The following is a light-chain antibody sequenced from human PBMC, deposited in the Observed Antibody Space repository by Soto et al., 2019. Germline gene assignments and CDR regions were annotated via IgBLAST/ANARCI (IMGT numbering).Light chain of an antibody. CDR1: QSVSSY. CDR2: DAS. V-gene: IGKV3-11*01. J-gene: IGKJ5*01. CDR3: QVRTNWSIG. Sequence: DIVMTQSPDSLAVSLCERATINYRSSQSVSSYLAWYQQKPGQAPRLLIYDASNRATGIPARFSGTGSGTDFTLTINNLEPEDFAVYYCQVRTNWSIGFGRGTRLEIK.